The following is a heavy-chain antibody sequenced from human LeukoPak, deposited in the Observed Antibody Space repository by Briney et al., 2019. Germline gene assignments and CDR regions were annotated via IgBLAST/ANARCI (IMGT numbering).Heavy chain of an antibody. J-gene: IGHJ4*02. Sequence: GGSLRLSCVASGFSFSSYAMHWVRQAPGKGLEWVSSISSRSNSKYYADSVKGRVTISRDNAKNSVSLQMNSLRDADTALYYCVRAGGDYPFDYWGQGTLVTVSS. CDR1: GFSFSSYA. CDR3: VRAGGDYPFDY. V-gene: IGHV3-21*01. CDR2: ISSRSNSK. D-gene: IGHD2-21*02.